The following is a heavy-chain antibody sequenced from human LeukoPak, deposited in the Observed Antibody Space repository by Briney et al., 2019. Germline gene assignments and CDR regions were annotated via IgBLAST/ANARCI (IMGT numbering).Heavy chain of an antibody. V-gene: IGHV3-23*01. CDR1: GFSFDAYA. CDR3: AKDHDNTDFYYYFDS. CDR2: ISETGRTT. Sequence: PGGSLRLSCAASGFSFDAYAMSWVRQAPGKGLEWVSSISETGRTTSYTDSVKGRFTISRDKSKSTLHLQMNRLRAEDTALYYCAKDHDNTDFYYYFDSRGQGTLVTVSS. J-gene: IGHJ4*02. D-gene: IGHD3-10*01.